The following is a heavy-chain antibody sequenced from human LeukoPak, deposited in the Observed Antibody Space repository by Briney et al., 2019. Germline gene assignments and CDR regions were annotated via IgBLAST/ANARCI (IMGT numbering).Heavy chain of an antibody. J-gene: IGHJ3*02. V-gene: IGHV5-51*01. CDR3: ATYFAGAETFDI. Sequence: GESLKISCQGSEYSFATYWIGWVRQMPGKGLEWMGVIYPDDSETRYSPSFQGQITISADKSINTAYLQWSSLKASDTAMYYCATYFAGAETFDIWGQGTMVTVSS. CDR2: IYPDDSET. CDR1: EYSFATYW. D-gene: IGHD3-16*01.